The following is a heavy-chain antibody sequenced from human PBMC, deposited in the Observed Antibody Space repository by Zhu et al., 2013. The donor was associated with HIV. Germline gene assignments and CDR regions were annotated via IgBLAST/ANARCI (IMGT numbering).Heavy chain of an antibody. D-gene: IGHD3-10*01. CDR1: GYTFTSYY. CDR2: INPSGGST. V-gene: IGHV1-46*01. CDR3: ARLGAYGSGSYDAFDI. J-gene: IGHJ3*02. Sequence: QVQLVQSGAEVKKPGASVKVSCKASGYTFTSYYMHWVRQAPGQGLEWMGIINPSGGSTSYAQKFQGRVTMTRDTSTSTVYMELSSLRSEDTAVYYCARLGAYGSGSYDAFDIWGQRDKWVTVSS.